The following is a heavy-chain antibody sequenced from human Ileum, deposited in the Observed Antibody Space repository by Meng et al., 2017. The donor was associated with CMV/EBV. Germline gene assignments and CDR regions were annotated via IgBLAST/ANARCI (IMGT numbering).Heavy chain of an antibody. D-gene: IGHD1-1*01. CDR3: ARILNTGINGRDWFNL. V-gene: IGHV4-39*07. CDR2: IYYSGYT. Sequence: GSLRLSCTVSGGSISSSSYYWGCIRPPPGKGLEWVGSIYYSGYTYYNLYLKIRVTIYVYTSKNHFYLKLNSVTAADTAIYYCARILNTGINGRDWFNLWGQGILVTVSS. J-gene: IGHJ5*01. CDR1: GGSISSSSYY.